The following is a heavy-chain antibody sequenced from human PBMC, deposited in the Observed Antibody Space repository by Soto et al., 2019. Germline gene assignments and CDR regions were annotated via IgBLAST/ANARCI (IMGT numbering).Heavy chain of an antibody. Sequence: QVQLVQSGAEVKKPGSSVKVSYKPSGGTFSIYTISWVRQAPGQGLEWMGRIIPILGIANYAQKVQGRVTITADKATNRPYVDLSSLTSDDTAIYYCARAGYSNRNYYYYYIDVWCEGANITVSS. V-gene: IGHV1-69*02. CDR3: ARAGYSNRNYYYYYIDV. CDR1: GGTFSIYT. J-gene: IGHJ6*03. D-gene: IGHD6-13*01. CDR2: IIPILGIA.